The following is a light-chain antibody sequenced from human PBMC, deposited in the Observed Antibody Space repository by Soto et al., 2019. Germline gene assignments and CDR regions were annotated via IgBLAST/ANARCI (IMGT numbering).Light chain of an antibody. Sequence: DIPMTKSPSTLSASVGCRFTITCLASQSISSWLAWYQQKPGKAPKLLIYDASSLESGVPSRFSGSGSGTEFTLTISSLQPDDFATYYCQQYNSYPWTFGQGSKVDI. CDR2: DAS. J-gene: IGKJ1*01. CDR1: QSISSW. V-gene: IGKV1-5*01. CDR3: QQYNSYPWT.